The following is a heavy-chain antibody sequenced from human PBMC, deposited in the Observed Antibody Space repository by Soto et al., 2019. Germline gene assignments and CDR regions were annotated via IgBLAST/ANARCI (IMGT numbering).Heavy chain of an antibody. Sequence: GGSLRLSCAASGFTFSSYGMHWVRQAPGKGLEWVAVIWYDGSNKYYADSVKGRFTISRDNSKNTLYLQMNSLRAEDTAVYYCARAQMRAGYAFDIWGQGTMVTVSS. J-gene: IGHJ3*02. CDR3: ARAQMRAGYAFDI. CDR1: GFTFSSYG. CDR2: IWYDGSNK. V-gene: IGHV3-33*01.